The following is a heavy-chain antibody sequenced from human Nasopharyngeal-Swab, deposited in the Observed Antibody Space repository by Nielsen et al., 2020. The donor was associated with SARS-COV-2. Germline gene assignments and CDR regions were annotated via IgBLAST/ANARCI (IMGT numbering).Heavy chain of an antibody. V-gene: IGHV3-13*04. D-gene: IGHD6-19*01. Sequence: GGSLRLSCAASGFTFRSYDMHWVRQGTGKGLEWVSAIGTAGDTYYPGSAKGRFTISRENAKNSLYLQMNSLRAGDTAVYYCARDLYSGGGKYYYYGMDVWGQGTTVTVSS. J-gene: IGHJ6*02. CDR1: GFTFRSYD. CDR3: ARDLYSGGGKYYYYGMDV. CDR2: IGTAGDT.